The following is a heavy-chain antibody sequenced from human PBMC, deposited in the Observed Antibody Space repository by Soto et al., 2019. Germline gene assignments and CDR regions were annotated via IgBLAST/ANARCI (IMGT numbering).Heavy chain of an antibody. J-gene: IGHJ4*02. CDR2: INHSGST. Sequence: ASETLSLTCAVYGGSFSGYYWSWIRQPPGKGLEWIGEINHSGSTNYNPSLKSRVTISVDTSKNQFSLKLSSVTAADTAVYYCAGRARCRRSGGSCYQKEYYFDYWGQGTLVTVSS. V-gene: IGHV4-34*01. D-gene: IGHD2-15*01. CDR3: AGRARCRRSGGSCYQKEYYFDY. CDR1: GGSFSGYY.